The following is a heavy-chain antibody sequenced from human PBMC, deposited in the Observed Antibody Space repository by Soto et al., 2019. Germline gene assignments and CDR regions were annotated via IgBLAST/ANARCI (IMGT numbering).Heavy chain of an antibody. CDR3: ARGATRHYYDSSGYFDAFDI. Sequence: QVQLVQSGAEVKKPGSSVKVSCKASGGTFSSYAISWVRQAPGQGLEWMGGIIPIFGTANYAQKFQGRVTITAGESTVTAYMELSSLRSEDTAVYYCARGATRHYYDSSGYFDAFDIWGQGTMVTVSS. D-gene: IGHD3-22*01. V-gene: IGHV1-69*12. CDR2: IIPIFGTA. J-gene: IGHJ3*02. CDR1: GGTFSSYA.